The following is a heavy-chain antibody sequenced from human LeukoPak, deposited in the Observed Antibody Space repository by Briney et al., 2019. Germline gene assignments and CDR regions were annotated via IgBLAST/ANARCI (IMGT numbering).Heavy chain of an antibody. CDR2: IYPGDSDT. J-gene: IGHJ4*02. V-gene: IGHV5-51*01. D-gene: IGHD5-24*01. CDR1: GYSSTSYW. CDR3: TRPRRDGYEPFDY. Sequence: GESLKISCKGSGYSSTSYWVAWVRQMPGKGLEWMGIIYPGDSDTRYSPSFQGQVTISADKSISTAYLQWSSLKASDTAMYYCTRPRRDGYEPFDYWGQGTLVTVSS.